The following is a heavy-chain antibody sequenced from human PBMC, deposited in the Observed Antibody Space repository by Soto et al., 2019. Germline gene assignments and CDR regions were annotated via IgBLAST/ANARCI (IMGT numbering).Heavy chain of an antibody. V-gene: IGHV1-69*01. CDR2: IIPIFGTA. Sequence: QVQLVQSGAEVKKPGSSVKVSCKASGGTFSSYAISWVRQAPGQGLEWMGGIIPIFGTANYAQKFQGRVTITADESTSTAYMELSSLRSGDTAVYYCAREVSRATTPTLGKDWGQGTLVTVSS. D-gene: IGHD1-1*01. CDR1: GGTFSSYA. CDR3: AREVSRATTPTLGKD. J-gene: IGHJ4*02.